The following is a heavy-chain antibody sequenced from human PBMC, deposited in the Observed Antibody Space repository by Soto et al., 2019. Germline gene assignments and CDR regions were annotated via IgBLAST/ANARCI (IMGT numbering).Heavy chain of an antibody. V-gene: IGHV3-30*18. J-gene: IGHJ6*02. CDR3: AKVMMARDFWSGYYGYYYYGMDV. D-gene: IGHD3-3*01. CDR2: ISYDGSNK. Sequence: QAQLVESGGGVVQPGRSLRLSCAASGFTFSSYGMHWVRQAPGKGLEWVAVISYDGSNKYYADSVKGRFTISRDNSKNTLYLQMNSLRAEDTAVYYCAKVMMARDFWSGYYGYYYYGMDVWGQGTTVTVAS. CDR1: GFTFSSYG.